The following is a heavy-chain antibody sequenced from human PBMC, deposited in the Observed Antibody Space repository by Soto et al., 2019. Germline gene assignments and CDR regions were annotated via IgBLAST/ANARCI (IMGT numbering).Heavy chain of an antibody. D-gene: IGHD4-4*01. CDR3: AILEVTTADAFDI. Sequence: ASVKVSCKASGYTFTSYDINWVRQATGQGLEWMGWMNPNSGNTGYAQKFQGRVTMTRNTSISTAYMELSSLRSEDTAVYYCAILEVTTADAFDIWGQGTMVTVSS. V-gene: IGHV1-8*01. J-gene: IGHJ3*02. CDR1: GYTFTSYD. CDR2: MNPNSGNT.